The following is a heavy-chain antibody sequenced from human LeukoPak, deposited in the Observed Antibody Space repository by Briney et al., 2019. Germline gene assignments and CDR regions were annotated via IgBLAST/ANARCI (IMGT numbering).Heavy chain of an antibody. J-gene: IGHJ4*02. CDR2: INWNGGST. D-gene: IGHD3-10*01. CDR3: ARERYGSGNFDY. CDR1: GFTFSIYE. V-gene: IGHV3-20*04. Sequence: SGGSLRLSCAASGFTFSIYEMNWVRQAPGKGLEWVAGINWNGGSTGYADSVKGRFTISRDNAKNSLYLQMNSLRAEDTALYYCARERYGSGNFDYWGQGTLVTVSS.